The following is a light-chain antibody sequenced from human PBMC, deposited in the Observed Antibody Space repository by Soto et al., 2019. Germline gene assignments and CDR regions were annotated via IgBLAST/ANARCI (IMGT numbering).Light chain of an antibody. CDR3: QHQNNWPQLT. J-gene: IGKJ4*01. Sequence: IVLTQSPATLSLSPGERATLSCRASQSVSSHLGWYQQKPGQAPKLLIYDVSNRATGIPARFSGSGSGTDFNLTISSLEPEDFALYYCQHQNNWPQLTFGGGTKVDI. CDR2: DVS. CDR1: QSVSSH. V-gene: IGKV3-11*01.